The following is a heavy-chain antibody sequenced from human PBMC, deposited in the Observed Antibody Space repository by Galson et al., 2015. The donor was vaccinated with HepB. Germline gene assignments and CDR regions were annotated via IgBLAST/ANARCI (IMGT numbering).Heavy chain of an antibody. Sequence: SLRLSCAASGFTFSSYAMHWVRQAPGKGLEWVAVISYDGSNKYYADSVKGRFTISRDNSKNTLYLQMNSLRAEDTAVYYCARETPEESSTTVVTPGWFDPWGQGTLVTVSS. D-gene: IGHD4-23*01. J-gene: IGHJ5*02. V-gene: IGHV3-30-3*01. CDR3: ARETPEESSTTVVTPGWFDP. CDR1: GFTFSSYA. CDR2: ISYDGSNK.